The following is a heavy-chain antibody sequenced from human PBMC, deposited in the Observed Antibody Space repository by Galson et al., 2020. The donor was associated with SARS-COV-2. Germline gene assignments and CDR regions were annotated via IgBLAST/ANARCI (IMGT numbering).Heavy chain of an antibody. D-gene: IGHD3-22*01. CDR1: GFTFSSYA. Sequence: GGSLRLSCAASGFTFSSYAMSWVRQAPGKGLEWVSAISGSGGSTYYADSVKGRFTISRDNSKNTLYLQMNSLRAEDTAVYYCAKALSYYDSSPVGPWFDPWGQGTLVTVSS. V-gene: IGHV3-23*01. CDR3: AKALSYYDSSPVGPWFDP. J-gene: IGHJ5*02. CDR2: ISGSGGST.